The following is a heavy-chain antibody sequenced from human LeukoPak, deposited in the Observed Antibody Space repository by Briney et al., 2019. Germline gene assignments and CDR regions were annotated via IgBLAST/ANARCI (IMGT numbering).Heavy chain of an antibody. Sequence: SVKVSCKASGGTFSSYAISWVRQAPGQGLEWMGGIIPIFGTANYAQKFQGRVTITADKSTSTAYMELGSLRPEDTAVYYCARDVCSSTSCYGKDAFDIWGQGTMVTVSS. CDR2: IIPIFGTA. CDR3: ARDVCSSTSCYGKDAFDI. D-gene: IGHD2-2*01. J-gene: IGHJ3*02. V-gene: IGHV1-69*06. CDR1: GGTFSSYA.